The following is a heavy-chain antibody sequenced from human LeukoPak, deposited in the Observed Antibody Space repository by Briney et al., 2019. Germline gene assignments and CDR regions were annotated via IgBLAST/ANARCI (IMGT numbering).Heavy chain of an antibody. J-gene: IGHJ4*02. D-gene: IGHD3-22*01. Sequence: LGGSLRLSCAASGFTFDVSAMNWVRQAPGKGLEWVSASGNAGDTYYADSVRGRFTISRDNSKKMLFLQMTSLRAEDTAVYYCAKKTPGNYPYDYWDQGPLVTVSP. CDR1: GFTFDVSA. CDR3: AKKTPGNYPYDY. CDR2: SGNAGDT. V-gene: IGHV3-23*01.